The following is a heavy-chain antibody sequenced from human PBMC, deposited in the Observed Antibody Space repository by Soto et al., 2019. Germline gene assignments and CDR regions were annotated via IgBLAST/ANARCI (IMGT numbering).Heavy chain of an antibody. CDR1: VNTFSKYD. V-gene: IGHV3-23*01. CDR2: ISYSGDVT. CDR3: ARDPGYRNGVSV. Sequence: VGALRLSCIASVNTFSKYDLSLVLHAPGKGLEWVSSISYSGDVTPYADSVRGRFIISRDNSKNTLYLQMNSLRAEDTAVYYCARDPGYRNGVSVWGQGTTVTVSS. J-gene: IGHJ6*02. D-gene: IGHD5-12*01.